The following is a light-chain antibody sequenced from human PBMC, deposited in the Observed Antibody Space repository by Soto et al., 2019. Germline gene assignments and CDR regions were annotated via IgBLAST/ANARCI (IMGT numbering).Light chain of an antibody. CDR1: QSVSKY. V-gene: IGKV1-39*01. Sequence: DIQMTQSPSCLSASVGDRVTITCRASQSVSKYLNWYQQNPGKAPKILIYGAISFHSGVPSRFSGSGSGTYFTLTISNLQPEDFASYYCKQSYSTPGTFGQGTKVEIK. J-gene: IGKJ1*01. CDR3: KQSYSTPGT. CDR2: GAI.